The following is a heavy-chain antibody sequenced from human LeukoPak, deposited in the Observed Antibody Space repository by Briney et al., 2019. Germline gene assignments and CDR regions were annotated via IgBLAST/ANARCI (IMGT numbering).Heavy chain of an antibody. D-gene: IGHD6-13*01. V-gene: IGHV1-69*05. CDR2: IIPIFGTA. J-gene: IGHJ4*02. Sequence: ASVKVSCKASGGTFSSYAISWVRQAPGHGLEWMGRIIPIFGTANYAQKFQGRVTITTDESTSTAYMELSSLRSEDTAVYYCARPGGDSSSWYGQFDYWGQGTLVTVSS. CDR1: GGTFSSYA. CDR3: ARPGGDSSSWYGQFDY.